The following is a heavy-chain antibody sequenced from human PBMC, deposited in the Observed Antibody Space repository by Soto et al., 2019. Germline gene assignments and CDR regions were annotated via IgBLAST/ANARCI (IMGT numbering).Heavy chain of an antibody. V-gene: IGHV3-21*01. CDR1: GFTFNSYS. D-gene: IGHD1-1*01. J-gene: IGHJ4*02. CDR2: ISSFSNYM. CDR3: ARDDWNGPTLFDY. Sequence: GGSLRLSCAVSGFTFNSYSMNWVRQAPGKGLEWVSSISSFSNYMYYTDSVKGRFTISRDNARNSLYLQMNSLRAEDTAVYYCARDDWNGPTLFDYWGQGTLVTVSS.